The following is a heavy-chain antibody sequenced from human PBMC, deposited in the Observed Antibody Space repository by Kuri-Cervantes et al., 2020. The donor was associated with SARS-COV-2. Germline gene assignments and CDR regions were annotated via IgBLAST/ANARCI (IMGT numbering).Heavy chain of an antibody. J-gene: IGHJ4*02. CDR3: ATGGAGLTFDY. CDR2: INPSGGST. Sequence: ASVKVSCKASGYTFKNYYIHWVRQAPGQGLEWMGIINPSGGSTSYAQKFQGRVTMTRDTSTDTAYMELSSLRSEDTAVYYCATGGAGLTFDYWGQGTLVTVSS. CDR1: GYTFKNYY. V-gene: IGHV1-46*02. D-gene: IGHD3/OR15-3a*01.